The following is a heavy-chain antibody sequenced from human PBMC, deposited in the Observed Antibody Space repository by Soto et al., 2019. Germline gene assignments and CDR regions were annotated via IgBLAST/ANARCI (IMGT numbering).Heavy chain of an antibody. Sequence: QVQLVQSGAEVKKPGASVKVSCKTSGYTFTSYGISWVRQAPGQGLEWMGWISAYNGNTNYAQKRQGRATMTTDTTTSTDYMELRSLRSDDTAVYYGARDHVVRGNYYDYWGQGTLVTVSS. CDR2: ISAYNGNT. CDR1: GYTFTSYG. V-gene: IGHV1-18*01. J-gene: IGHJ4*02. CDR3: ARDHVVRGNYYDY. D-gene: IGHD1-26*01.